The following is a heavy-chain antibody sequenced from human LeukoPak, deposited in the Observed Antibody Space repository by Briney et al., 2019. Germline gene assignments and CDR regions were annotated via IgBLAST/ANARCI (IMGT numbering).Heavy chain of an antibody. CDR3: RGSGYETLGGYMDV. V-gene: IGHV3-9*01. CDR1: GFTFDDYA. J-gene: IGHJ6*03. D-gene: IGHD5-12*01. Sequence: GGSLRLSCVGSGFTFDDYAMHWVRHAPGKGLEWVSGIGWNSGRRGYADSVKGRFTISRDNAKTSLYLQMNSLRAEDTALYYCRGSGYETLGGYMDVWGKGTTVTVSS. CDR2: IGWNSGRR.